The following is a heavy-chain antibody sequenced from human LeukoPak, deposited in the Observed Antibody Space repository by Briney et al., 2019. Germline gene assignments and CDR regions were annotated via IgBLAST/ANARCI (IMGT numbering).Heavy chain of an antibody. CDR2: ISWNSASI. V-gene: IGHV3-9*01. CDR3: AKDRGRYYDSSGAFDI. Sequence: SLRLSCAASGFTFDDYAMHWVRQVPGKGLEWVSGISWNSASIGYADSVKGRFTISRDNAKNSLYLQMNSLRGDDTAFYYCAKDRGRYYDSSGAFDIWGQGTLVTVS. CDR1: GFTFDDYA. J-gene: IGHJ3*02. D-gene: IGHD3-22*01.